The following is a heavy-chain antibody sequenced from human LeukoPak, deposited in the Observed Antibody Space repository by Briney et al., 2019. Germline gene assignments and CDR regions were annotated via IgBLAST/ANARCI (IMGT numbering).Heavy chain of an antibody. CDR3: ASRVRYFDWLSQYFQH. V-gene: IGHV4-34*01. CDR2: INHSGST. CDR1: GGSFSGYY. J-gene: IGHJ1*01. D-gene: IGHD3-9*01. Sequence: SEILSLTCAVYGGSFSGYYWSWIRQPPGKGLEWIGEINHSGSTNYNPSLKSRVTISVDTSKNQFSLKLSSVTAADTAVYYCASRVRYFDWLSQYFQHWGQGTLVTVSS.